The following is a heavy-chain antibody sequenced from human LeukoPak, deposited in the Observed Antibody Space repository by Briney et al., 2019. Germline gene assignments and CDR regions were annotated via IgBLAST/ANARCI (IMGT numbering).Heavy chain of an antibody. CDR3: ATYGPHRAVAGSRGYYFDY. V-gene: IGHV4-34*01. CDR2: INHSGST. J-gene: IGHJ4*02. CDR1: GGSFSGYY. D-gene: IGHD6-19*01. Sequence: SETLSLTCAVYGGSFSGYYWSWIRQPPGKGLEWIGEINHSGSTNYNPSLKSRVTISVDTSKNQFSLKLSSVTAADTAVYYCATYGPHRAVAGSRGYYFDYWGQGTLVTVPS.